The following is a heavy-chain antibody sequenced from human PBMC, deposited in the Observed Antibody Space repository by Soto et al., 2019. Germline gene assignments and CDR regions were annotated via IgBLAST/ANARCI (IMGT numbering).Heavy chain of an antibody. J-gene: IGHJ4*02. CDR3: TRDLSGKYGPLVGENYFAY. CDR1: GFTFSSYS. CDR2: ISSSSSYI. Sequence: PGGSLRLSCAASGFTFSSYSMNWVRQAPGKGLEWVSSISSSSSYIYYADSVKGRFTISRDNAKNSLYLQMNSLRAEDTAVYYCTRDLSGKYGPLVGENYFAYWGQGTLVTVSS. D-gene: IGHD3-16*01. V-gene: IGHV3-21*01.